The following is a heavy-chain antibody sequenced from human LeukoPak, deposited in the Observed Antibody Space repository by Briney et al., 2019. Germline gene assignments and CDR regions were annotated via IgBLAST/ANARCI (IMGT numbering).Heavy chain of an antibody. J-gene: IGHJ4*02. V-gene: IGHV4-59*01. CDR1: ARSISSYY. CDR2: TYYSGST. Sequence: SQSMSLTRPVAARSISSYYWSWIRQPPRKGLEWIGYTYYSGSTNYNPSLKSRVSISVDTSKNQFSLRLSSVTAADTAVYYCARVTGYIVEDYFDYSGQGTLVTVCS. D-gene: IGHD3-22*01. CDR3: ARVTGYIVEDYFDY.